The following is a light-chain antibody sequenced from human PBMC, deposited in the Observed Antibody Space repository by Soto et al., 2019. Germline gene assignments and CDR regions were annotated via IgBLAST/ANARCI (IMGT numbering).Light chain of an antibody. V-gene: IGKV1-5*03. J-gene: IGKJ1*01. CDR1: QSINIW. Sequence: DIQMTQSPSTLSASVGDRVTMACRASQSINIWLAWYQQKPGRAPKLLIYQASTLQNGVPSRFSGSGSGTEFTLTISSLQPDDFATYYCQQYNVYWTFGQGTKVDI. CDR3: QQYNVYWT. CDR2: QAS.